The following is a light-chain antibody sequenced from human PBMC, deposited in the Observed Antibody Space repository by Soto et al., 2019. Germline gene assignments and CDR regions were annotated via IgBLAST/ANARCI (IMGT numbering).Light chain of an antibody. CDR3: QQYNNFPLT. J-gene: IGKJ4*01. CDR2: GAS. Sequence: EIVMTQSPATLSVSPGERATLSCRASQTVSSNLAWYQQQPGQAPRLLIYGASTRATGFPARFSGSGSGTDFTLTISSLQSEDFAVYYCQQYNNFPLTFVGGTKVEIK. V-gene: IGKV3-15*01. CDR1: QTVSSN.